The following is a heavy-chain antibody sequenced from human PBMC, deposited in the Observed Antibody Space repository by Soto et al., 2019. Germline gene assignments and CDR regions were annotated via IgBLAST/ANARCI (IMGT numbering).Heavy chain of an antibody. CDR1: GFTFGYYA. CDR2: ISWNSGSI. D-gene: IGHD6-19*01. CDR3: AKSHTTSGWYVTTDY. V-gene: IGHV3-9*01. J-gene: IGHJ4*02. Sequence: PGGSLRLSFAASGFTFGYYAMQWVRQSPGKGLEWVSAISWNSGSIDYADSVKGRFTISRDNAKNSLYLQMNSLKAEDTALYYCAKSHTTSGWYVTTDYWGQGTRVTVSS.